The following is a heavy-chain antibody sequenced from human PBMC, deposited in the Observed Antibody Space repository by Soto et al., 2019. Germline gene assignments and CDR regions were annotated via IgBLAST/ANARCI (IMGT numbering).Heavy chain of an antibody. CDR1: SGSFTGYY. J-gene: IGHJ6*02. CDR2: INHSGST. V-gene: IGHV4-34*01. CDR3: ARGPTIAARQYYYYAMDV. Sequence: SETLSLTCAVYSGSFTGYYWSWIRQPPGKGLEWIGEINHSGSTNYNPSLKSRVTISVDTSMNQFSLKLRSVTAADTAVYYCARGPTIAARQYYYYAMDVWGQGTTVTVSS. D-gene: IGHD6-6*01.